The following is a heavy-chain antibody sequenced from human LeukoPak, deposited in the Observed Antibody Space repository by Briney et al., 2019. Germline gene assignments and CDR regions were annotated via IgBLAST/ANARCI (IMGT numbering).Heavy chain of an antibody. CDR1: GFTFTSYA. CDR2: ISYAGSNK. CDR3: ARGQHRVTYSDDAFDI. D-gene: IGHD4-11*01. J-gene: IGHJ3*02. Sequence: GGSLRLSCAASGFTFTSYALSWVRQAPGKGLEWVAVISYAGSNKFYADSVRGRVTISRDNSKNTLYLQMNNLKTEDTAVYYCARGQHRVTYSDDAFDIWGQGTMVTVPS. V-gene: IGHV3-30-3*01.